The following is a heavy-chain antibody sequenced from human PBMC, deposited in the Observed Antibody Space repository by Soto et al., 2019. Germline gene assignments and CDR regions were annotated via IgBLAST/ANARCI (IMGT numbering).Heavy chain of an antibody. CDR3: ARDSPPMDV. J-gene: IGHJ6*02. CDR2: ISAYNGNT. V-gene: IGHV1-18*01. CDR1: GYTFTSYG. Sequence: GASVKVSCKASGYTFTSYGISWVRQAPGQGLEWMGWISAYNGNTNYAQKLQGRVTITRDTSASTAYMELSSLRSEDTAVYYCARDSPPMDVWGQGTTVTVSS.